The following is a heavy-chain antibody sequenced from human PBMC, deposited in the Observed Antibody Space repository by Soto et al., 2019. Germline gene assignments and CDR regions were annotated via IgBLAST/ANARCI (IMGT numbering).Heavy chain of an antibody. CDR1: GFTVSSIY. D-gene: IGHD6-19*01. CDR2: IYSGGST. V-gene: IGHV3-53*01. Sequence: PGGSLRLSCAASGFTVSSIYMSWVRQAPGKGLEWVSVIYSGGSTYYADSVKGRFTISRDNSKNTLYLQMNSLRAEDTAVYYCARDHRENSGWGYYYYGMDVWGQGTTVTVSS. J-gene: IGHJ6*02. CDR3: ARDHRENSGWGYYYYGMDV.